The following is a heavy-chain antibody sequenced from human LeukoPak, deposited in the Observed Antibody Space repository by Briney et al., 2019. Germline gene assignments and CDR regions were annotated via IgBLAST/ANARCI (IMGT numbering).Heavy chain of an antibody. D-gene: IGHD3-22*01. CDR3: ARFTGGDSSGYYED. CDR1: GFTFSSYA. V-gene: IGHV3-33*08. CDR2: IVYDGRSA. Sequence: PGRPLRLSCAASGFTFSSYAMHWVRLAPGKGLEWVAFIVYDGRSATYADSVKGRFTISRDNSKNTVYLQMNSLRAEDTAVYCCARFTGGDSSGYYEDWGQGTLVTVSS. J-gene: IGHJ4*02.